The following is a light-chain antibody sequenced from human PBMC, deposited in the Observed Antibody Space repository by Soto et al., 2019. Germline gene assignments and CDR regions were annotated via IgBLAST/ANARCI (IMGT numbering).Light chain of an antibody. V-gene: IGKV3-15*01. CDR1: QSVSSN. CDR3: QQYNNWPPT. CDR2: GAS. J-gene: IGKJ1*01. Sequence: EIVMTQSPATLSESPGERATLSCRASQSVSSNLAWYQQKPGQAPRLLIHGASTRTTGIPARFSGSGFGTEFTLTISRLQSEDFAVYYCQQYNNWPPTFGQGIKVKIK.